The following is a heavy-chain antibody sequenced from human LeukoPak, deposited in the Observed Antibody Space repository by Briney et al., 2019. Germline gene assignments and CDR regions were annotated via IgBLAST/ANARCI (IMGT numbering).Heavy chain of an antibody. J-gene: IGHJ4*02. Sequence: SETLSLTCTVSGGSISSYYWSWIRQPAGKGLKWIGRIYTSGSTNYNPSLKSRVTMSVDTSKNQFSLKLSSVTAADTAVYYCARTLGYCSGGSCYYDYWGQGTLVTVSS. V-gene: IGHV4-4*07. CDR3: ARTLGYCSGGSCYYDY. CDR2: IYTSGST. D-gene: IGHD2-15*01. CDR1: GGSISSYY.